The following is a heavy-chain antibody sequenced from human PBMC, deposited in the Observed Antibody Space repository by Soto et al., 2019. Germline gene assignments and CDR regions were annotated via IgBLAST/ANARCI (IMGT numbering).Heavy chain of an antibody. CDR1: GFTFSNYG. J-gene: IGHJ4*02. CDR3: AKESGYYYDSGGYYYLSY. V-gene: IGHV3-30*18. Sequence: QVPLVESGGGVVQPGRSLRLSCAASGFTFSNYGMHWVRQAPGKGLEWVAVISYDGSNRYYADSVKGRFTISRDNSKNTLYLQMNSLRAEDTAVYYCAKESGYYYDSGGYYYLSYWGQGTLVTVSS. CDR2: ISYDGSNR. D-gene: IGHD3-22*01.